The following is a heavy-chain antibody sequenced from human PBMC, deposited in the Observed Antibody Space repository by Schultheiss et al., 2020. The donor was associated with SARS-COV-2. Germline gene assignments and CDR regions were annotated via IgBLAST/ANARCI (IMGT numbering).Heavy chain of an antibody. D-gene: IGHD6-6*01. CDR2: VYHSGSS. Sequence: SETLSLTCTVSGGSISSYYWSWIRQPPGKGLEWIAYVYHSGSSNYSPSLRSRVTISLDTSKDQFSLNLRSVTAADTAVYYCARHSGPSSSSFYFDYWGRGTLVTVSS. CDR3: ARHSGPSSSSFYFDY. V-gene: IGHV4-59*08. CDR1: GGSISSYY. J-gene: IGHJ4*02.